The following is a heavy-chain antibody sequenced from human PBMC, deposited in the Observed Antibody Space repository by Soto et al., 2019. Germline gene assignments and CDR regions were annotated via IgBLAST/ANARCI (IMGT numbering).Heavy chain of an antibody. CDR2: VYHSGST. J-gene: IGHJ4*02. CDR3: AMHIAVAGTRGFDY. Sequence: QVQLQESGPGLVKPSGTLSLTCAVSGASINTNWWSWVRQPPGKGLEWIGEVYHSGSTNYNPSLMARGTILLATSTTHLSLQLSSVTAADTAVYSFAMHIAVAGTRGFDYWGQGTLVTVSS. D-gene: IGHD6-19*01. V-gene: IGHV4-4*02. CDR1: GASINTNW.